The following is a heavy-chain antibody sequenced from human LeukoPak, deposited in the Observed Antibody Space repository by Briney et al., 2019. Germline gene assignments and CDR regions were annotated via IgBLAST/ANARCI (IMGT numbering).Heavy chain of an antibody. CDR1: GFTFSSYA. CDR2: ISGRGGTT. V-gene: IGHV3-23*01. J-gene: IGHJ6*02. CDR3: AKDPIPLGLGAMDV. Sequence: GGSLRLSCAASGFTFSSYAMSWVRQAPGKGLEWVSTISGRGGTTYYAGSVKGRFTISRDNSKNTLYLQMNSLRAEDTAVYYCAKDPIPLGLGAMDVWGQGTTVTVSS. D-gene: IGHD3-16*01.